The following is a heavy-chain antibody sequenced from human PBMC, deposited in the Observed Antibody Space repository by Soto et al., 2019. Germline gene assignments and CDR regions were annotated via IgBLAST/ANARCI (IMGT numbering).Heavy chain of an antibody. V-gene: IGHV3-33*01. CDR2: MWYDGSNK. D-gene: IGHD2-21*02. J-gene: IGHJ3*02. CDR1: GFTFSSYG. CDR3: AGVCGGDCGDAFDI. Sequence: QVQLVESGGGVVQPGRSLRLSCAASGFTFSSYGMHWVRQAPGKGLEWVAVMWYDGSNKYYADSVKGRFTISRDNSKNTLYLQMNSLRAEDTAVYYCAGVCGGDCGDAFDIWGQGTMVTVSS.